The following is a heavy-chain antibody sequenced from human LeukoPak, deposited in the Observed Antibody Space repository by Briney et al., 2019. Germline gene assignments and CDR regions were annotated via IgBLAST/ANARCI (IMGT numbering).Heavy chain of an antibody. D-gene: IGHD1-26*01. CDR3: ARVSAYSGSYYSGFDY. V-gene: IGHV3-30*03. Sequence: GGSLRLSCAASGFTFSSYGMHWVRQAPGKGLEWVTVTSYDGTNKYYADSVKGRFTIYRDNSKNTLFLQMNSLRTEDTAVYFCARVSAYSGSYYSGFDYWGQGTLVTVSS. J-gene: IGHJ4*02. CDR1: GFTFSSYG. CDR2: TSYDGTNK.